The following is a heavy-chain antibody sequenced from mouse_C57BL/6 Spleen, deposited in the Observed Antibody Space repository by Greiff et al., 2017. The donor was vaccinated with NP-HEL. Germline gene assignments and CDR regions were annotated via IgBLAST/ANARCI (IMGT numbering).Heavy chain of an antibody. CDR2: ISSGSSTI. D-gene: IGHD1-1*01. Sequence: EVQLQESGGGLVKPGGSVKLSCAASGFTFSDYGMHWVRQAPEKGLEWVAYISSGSSTIYYADTVKGRFTISRDNANNTLFLHMTSLRSEDTALYCCAKDYCSSSYAMDYWGQGTSVTVSS. V-gene: IGHV5-17*01. CDR3: AKDYCSSSYAMDY. J-gene: IGHJ4*01. CDR1: GFTFSDYG.